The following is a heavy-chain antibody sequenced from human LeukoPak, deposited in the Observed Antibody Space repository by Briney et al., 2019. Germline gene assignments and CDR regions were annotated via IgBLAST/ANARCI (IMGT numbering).Heavy chain of an antibody. D-gene: IGHD2-15*01. V-gene: IGHV3-30*03. CDR2: ISYDGSNK. CDR1: GFTFSSYG. Sequence: HPGRSLRLSCAASGFTFSSYGMHWVRQAPGKGLEWVAVISYDGSNKYYADSVKGRFTISRDNSKNTLYLQMNSLRAEDTAVYYCARGVGGSSPRTNYDYYYYGMDVWGQGTTVTVSS. CDR3: ARGVGGSSPRTNYDYYYYGMDV. J-gene: IGHJ6*02.